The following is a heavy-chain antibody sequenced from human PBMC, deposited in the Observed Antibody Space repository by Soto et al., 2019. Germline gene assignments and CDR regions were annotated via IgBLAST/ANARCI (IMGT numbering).Heavy chain of an antibody. J-gene: IGHJ3*02. CDR2: IYYSGST. V-gene: IGHV4-61*01. D-gene: IGHD1-26*01. CDR3: ARAVWARSGIVGVTGTFDI. Sequence: QVQLQESGPGLLKPSETLSLTCTVSGDSVSNGYFYWSWIRQPPGKGLEWIGNIYYSGSTTYNPSLKSRVTISLDKSKNQFSLRLSSVTAADTAVYYCARAVWARSGIVGVTGTFDIWGQGTLVTVSS. CDR1: GDSVSNGYFY.